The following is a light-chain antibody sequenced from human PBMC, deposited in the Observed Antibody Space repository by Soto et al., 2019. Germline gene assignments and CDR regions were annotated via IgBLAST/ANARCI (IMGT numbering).Light chain of an antibody. V-gene: IGKV3-20*01. Sequence: EKVLTQSPGTLSLSPGERATLSCRASQSVSSSYLAWYQQKPGQPPRLLIYAASSSATGSPDRFSGSESEIDFTLTISRLETEDFGVYYCQQYDNSLYTFGQGTKLEIK. CDR1: QSVSSSY. CDR3: QQYDNSLYT. J-gene: IGKJ2*01. CDR2: AAS.